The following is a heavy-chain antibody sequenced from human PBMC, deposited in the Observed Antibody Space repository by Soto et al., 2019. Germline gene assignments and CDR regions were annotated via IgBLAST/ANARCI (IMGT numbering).Heavy chain of an antibody. V-gene: IGHV5-51*01. D-gene: IGHD5-18*01. J-gene: IGHJ6*01. CDR1: GISFSDYW. CDR3: ARLSGGFNYEYPYGYYQYAMDV. Sequence: GESLKISFKDSGISFSDYWIGLVRQIPGKGLEWLGIINPGESGPIYSPSFKGQVTISADRSISTAYLQWSRLKASDTAIYYCARLSGGFNYEYPYGYYQYAMDVWGQGTTVTVSS. CDR2: INPGESGP.